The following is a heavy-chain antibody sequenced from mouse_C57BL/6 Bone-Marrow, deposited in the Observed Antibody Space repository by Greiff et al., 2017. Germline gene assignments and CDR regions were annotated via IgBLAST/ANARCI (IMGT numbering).Heavy chain of an antibody. Sequence: QVHVKQSGPELVRPGVSVKISCKGSGYTFTDYAMHWVKQSHAKSLEWIGVISTYYGDASYNQKFKDKATMTVDKSSSTAYMELARLTSEDSALYYCASPYYGSSYGYWYFDVWGTGTTVTVSS. CDR2: ISTYYGDA. J-gene: IGHJ1*03. CDR1: GYTFTDYA. CDR3: ASPYYGSSYGYWYFDV. D-gene: IGHD1-1*01. V-gene: IGHV1-67*01.